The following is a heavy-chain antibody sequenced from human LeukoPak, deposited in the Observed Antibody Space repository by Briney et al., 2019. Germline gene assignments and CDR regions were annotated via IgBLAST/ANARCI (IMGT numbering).Heavy chain of an antibody. J-gene: IGHJ4*02. Sequence: ASVKVSCKASGYTFTSYGISWVRQAPGQGLEWMGWISAYNGNTNYAQKLQGRVTMTTDTSTSTAYMELRSLRSDDTAVYYCARPPDYYDSSGSDYWGQGTLVTLSS. CDR1: GYTFTSYG. CDR2: ISAYNGNT. CDR3: ARPPDYYDSSGSDY. D-gene: IGHD3-22*01. V-gene: IGHV1-18*01.